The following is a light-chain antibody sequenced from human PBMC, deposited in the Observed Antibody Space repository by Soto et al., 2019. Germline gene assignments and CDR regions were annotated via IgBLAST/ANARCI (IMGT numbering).Light chain of an antibody. V-gene: IGLV6-57*04. CDR1: SGTLASNY. CDR2: EDH. CDR3: QSYDSTNVV. Sequence: NFMLTHPHSVSESPGQTVTISCTRSSGTLASNYVQWYQLRPGSAPTTVIFEDHQRPSGVPDRFSGSIDSSSNSASLTISGLTTEDEADYYCQSYDSTNVVFGGGTKLTVL. J-gene: IGLJ2*01.